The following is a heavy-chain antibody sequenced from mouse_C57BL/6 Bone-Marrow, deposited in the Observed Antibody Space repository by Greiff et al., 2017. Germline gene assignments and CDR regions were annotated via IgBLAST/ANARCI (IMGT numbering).Heavy chain of an antibody. CDR1: GYAFTNYL. Sequence: QVQLQQSGAELVRPGTSVKVSCKASGYAFTNYLIEWVKQRPGQGLEWIGVINPGSGGTKYNEKFKGKATLTADKSSSTAYMHLSSLTSEDSAVCFSARWTPWFAYWGQGTLVTVSA. CDR2: INPGSGGT. V-gene: IGHV1-54*01. CDR3: ARWTPWFAY. J-gene: IGHJ3*01.